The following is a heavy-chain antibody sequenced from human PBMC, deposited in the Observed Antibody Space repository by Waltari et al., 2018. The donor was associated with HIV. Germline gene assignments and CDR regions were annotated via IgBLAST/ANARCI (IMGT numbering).Heavy chain of an antibody. CDR3: AKEDFEYGSSSHLGY. Sequence: QVPLLESGGGVVQPGRSLRLSCEVSGFTFSDYGFHLVRQAPGRGLEWVALISYDGRNKYYAESVKGRFTLSRDNAKNTLFLQMNSLRAEDTAVYYCAKEDFEYGSSSHLGYWGQGTLVTVSS. J-gene: IGHJ4*02. CDR2: ISYDGRNK. V-gene: IGHV3-30*18. D-gene: IGHD6-6*01. CDR1: GFTFSDYG.